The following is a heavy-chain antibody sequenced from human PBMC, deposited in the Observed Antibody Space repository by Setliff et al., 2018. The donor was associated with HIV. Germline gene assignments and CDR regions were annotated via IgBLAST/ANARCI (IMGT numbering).Heavy chain of an antibody. J-gene: IGHJ6*02. CDR2: VHNSGGT. D-gene: IGHD2-15*01. Sequence: SETLSLTCTVSGGSISTNSYYWGWIRQSPGKGLEWVGNVHNSGGTNYNPSLKSRVTISVDTSKNQFSLKLNSVIAADTAVYYCATSRRYCSGATCYAYYYGMDVWGQGATVTVSS. CDR1: GGSISTNSYY. CDR3: ATSRRYCSGATCYAYYYGMDV. V-gene: IGHV4-39*07.